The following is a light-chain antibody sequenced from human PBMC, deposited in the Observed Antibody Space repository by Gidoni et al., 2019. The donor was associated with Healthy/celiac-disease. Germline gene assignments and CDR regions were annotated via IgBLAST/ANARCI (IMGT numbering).Light chain of an antibody. Sequence: TQSPATLSLSPGERATLSCRASQSVSSYLAWYQQKPGQAPRLLIYDASNRATGIPARFSGSGSGTDFTLTISSLEPEDFAVYYCQQRSNRPAFGPGTKVDIK. V-gene: IGKV3-11*01. CDR2: DAS. CDR1: QSVSSY. J-gene: IGKJ3*01. CDR3: QQRSNRPA.